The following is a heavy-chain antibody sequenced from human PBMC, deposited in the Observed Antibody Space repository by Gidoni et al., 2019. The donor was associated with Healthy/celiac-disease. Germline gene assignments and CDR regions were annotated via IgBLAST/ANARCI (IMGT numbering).Heavy chain of an antibody. CDR2: ISSSGSTI. D-gene: IGHD3-9*01. CDR3: AREYYDILTGNHVFDY. J-gene: IGHJ4*02. V-gene: IGHV3-48*03. Sequence: EVQLVESGGGLVQPGGSLRLSCAASGFTFSSYEMNWVRQAPGKGLEWVSYISSSGSTIYYADSVKGRFTISRDNAKNSLYLQMNSLRAEDTAVYYCAREYYDILTGNHVFDYWGQGTLVTVSS. CDR1: GFTFSSYE.